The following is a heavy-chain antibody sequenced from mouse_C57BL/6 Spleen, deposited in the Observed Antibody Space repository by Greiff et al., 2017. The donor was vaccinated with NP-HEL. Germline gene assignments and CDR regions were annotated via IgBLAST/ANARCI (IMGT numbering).Heavy chain of an antibody. CDR3: ATTYYSKDYAMDY. J-gene: IGHJ4*01. D-gene: IGHD2-5*01. CDR2: IWSGGST. V-gene: IGHV2-4*01. Sequence: QVQLQQSGPGLVQPSQCLSITCTVSGFSLTSYGVHWVRQPPGKGLEWLGVIWSGGSTDYNAAFISRLSISTDNSKSQVFFKMNSLQADDTAIYYCATTYYSKDYAMDYWGQGTSVTVSS. CDR1: GFSLTSYG.